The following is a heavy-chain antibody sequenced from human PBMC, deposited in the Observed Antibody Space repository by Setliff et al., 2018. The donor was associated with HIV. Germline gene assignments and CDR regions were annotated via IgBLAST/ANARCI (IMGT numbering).Heavy chain of an antibody. D-gene: IGHD5-12*01. Sequence: PSETLSLTCTVSGGSILTTNYYYNWIRQPAGKGLEWIGRIYTSDNTFYNPSLKSRVTISLDASKNQFSLSLSSVTAADTAMYFCARGVVALSPRGPLDLWGQGTLVTVSS. J-gene: IGHJ4*03. CDR2: IYTSDNT. V-gene: IGHV4-61*02. CDR1: GGSILTTNYY. CDR3: ARGVVALSPRGPLDL.